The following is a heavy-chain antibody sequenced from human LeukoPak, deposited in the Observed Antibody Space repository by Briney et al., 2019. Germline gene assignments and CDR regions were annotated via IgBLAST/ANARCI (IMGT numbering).Heavy chain of an antibody. Sequence: GGSLRLSCAASGFTFSYYSMNWVPQAPGKGLEGVGRIRDKANNYTLEYAASVKGRFTISRDDSKNSLFLEMNSLKSEDTAVYYCSRDSSGSPDDYWGQGTLVTVSS. CDR2: IRDKANNYTL. CDR3: SRDSSGSPDDY. CDR1: GFTFSYYS. V-gene: IGHV3-72*01. J-gene: IGHJ4*02. D-gene: IGHD3-22*01.